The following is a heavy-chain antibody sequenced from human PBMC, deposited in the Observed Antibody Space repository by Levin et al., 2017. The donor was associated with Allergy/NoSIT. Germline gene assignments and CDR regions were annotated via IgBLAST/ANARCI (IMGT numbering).Heavy chain of an antibody. J-gene: IGHJ4*02. V-gene: IGHV4-4*07. CDR3: ARGYCSGGSCSPYYFAY. CDR1: GGSISSYY. Sequence: SQTLSLTCTVSGGSISSYYWSWIRQPAGKGLEWIGRIYTSGSTNYNPSLKSRVTMSVDTSKNQFSLKLSSVTAADTAVYYCARGYCSGGSCSPYYFAYWGQGTLVTVSS. D-gene: IGHD2-15*01. CDR2: IYTSGST.